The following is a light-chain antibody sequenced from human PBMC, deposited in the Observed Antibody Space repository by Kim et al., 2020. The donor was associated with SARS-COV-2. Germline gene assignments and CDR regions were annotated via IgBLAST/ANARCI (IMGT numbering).Light chain of an antibody. CDR2: ATS. V-gene: IGKV1-39*01. CDR1: QSISTY. Sequence: DIQMTQSPSSLSASIGDRVTITCRASQSISTYLNWYQQKPGKAPNLLIYATSSLQSGVPSRFSGSGSGTDFTLTISSLQPEDFATYYCQQSSSTSYTFDPGTKLEI. CDR3: QQSSSTSYT. J-gene: IGKJ2*01.